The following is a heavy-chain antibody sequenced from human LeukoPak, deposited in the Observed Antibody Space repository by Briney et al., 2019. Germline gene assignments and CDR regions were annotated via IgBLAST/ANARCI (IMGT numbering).Heavy chain of an antibody. Sequence: GGXXRXXCAXXGXXVXSXYXXWVRQAPGKGPEWGSVIYSGGSTYYADSVKGQFTISRDNSKNTLYLQMNSLRAEDTAVYYCARGGCGGDCYINYWGQGTLVTVSS. CDR2: IYSGGST. CDR1: GXXVXSXY. J-gene: IGHJ4*02. V-gene: IGHV3-53*01. D-gene: IGHD2-21*02. CDR3: ARGGCGGDCYINY.